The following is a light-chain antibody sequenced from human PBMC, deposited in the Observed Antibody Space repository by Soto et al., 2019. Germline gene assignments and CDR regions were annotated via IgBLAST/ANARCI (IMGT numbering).Light chain of an antibody. V-gene: IGLV2-14*03. CDR2: DVS. J-gene: IGLJ3*02. CDR1: SSDVGGYKY. Sequence: QSALTQPASVSGSPGQSITISCTGTSSDVGGYKYVSWYQHHPGKAPKLMIYDVSNRPSGVSNRFSGSKSGNTASLTISGLQAEDEADYSCSSYTSSSTLWVFGGGTKLPVL. CDR3: SSYTSSSTLWV.